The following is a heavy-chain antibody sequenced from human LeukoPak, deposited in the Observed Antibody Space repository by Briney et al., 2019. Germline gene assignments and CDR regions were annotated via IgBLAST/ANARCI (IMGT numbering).Heavy chain of an antibody. V-gene: IGHV4-4*07. CDR2: IYTSGST. J-gene: IGHJ5*02. Sequence: SETLSLTCTVSGGSISNYYWSWIRQPAGKGLEWIGRIYTSGSTNYNPSLKSRVAMSVDTSKNQFSLKLSSVTAADTAVYYCARGETHYDFWSGYRTWGQGTLVTVSS. D-gene: IGHD3-3*01. CDR3: ARGETHYDFWSGYRT. CDR1: GGSISNYY.